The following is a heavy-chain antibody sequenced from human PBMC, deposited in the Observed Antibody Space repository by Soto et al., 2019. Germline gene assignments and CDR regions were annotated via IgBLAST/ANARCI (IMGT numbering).Heavy chain of an antibody. D-gene: IGHD3-3*01. CDR1: GYTFTSYY. V-gene: IGHV1-46*01. CDR2: INPSGGST. J-gene: IGHJ6*02. CDR3: ARGITIFGVVIMNYYYGMDV. Sequence: ASVKVSCKASGYTFTSYYMHWVRQAPGQGLEWMGIINPSGGSTSYAQKFQGRVTMTRDTSTSTVYMELSSLRSEDMAVYYCARGITIFGVVIMNYYYGMDVWGQGTTVTVSS.